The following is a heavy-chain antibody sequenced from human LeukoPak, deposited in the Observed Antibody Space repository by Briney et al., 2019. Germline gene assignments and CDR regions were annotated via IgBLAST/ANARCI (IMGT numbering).Heavy chain of an antibody. J-gene: IGHJ4*02. Sequence: PGGSLRLSCAASGFTFSDYYMSWIRQAPGKGLEWVSYISSSGSTIYYADSVKGRFTISRDNAKNSLYLQMNSLKVEDTAVYYCARVGVDRDRAFDYWGQGTLVTVSS. V-gene: IGHV3-11*01. CDR2: ISSSGSTI. D-gene: IGHD3-3*01. CDR1: GFTFSDYY. CDR3: ARVGVDRDRAFDY.